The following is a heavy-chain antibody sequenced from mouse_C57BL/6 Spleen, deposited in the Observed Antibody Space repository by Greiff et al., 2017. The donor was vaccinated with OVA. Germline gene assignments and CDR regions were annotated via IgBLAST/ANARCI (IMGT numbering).Heavy chain of an antibody. CDR3: ARERSYGSSLYWYVEV. V-gene: IGHV5-4*01. J-gene: IGHJ1*03. D-gene: IGHD1-1*01. CDR1: GFTFSSYA. Sequence: EVQLVESGGGLVKPGGSLKLSCAASGFTFSSYAMSWVRQTPEKRLEWVATISDGGSYTYYPDNVKGRFTISRDNAKNNLYLQMSHLKSEDTAMYYCARERSYGSSLYWYVEVWGTGTTVTVSS. CDR2: ISDGGSYT.